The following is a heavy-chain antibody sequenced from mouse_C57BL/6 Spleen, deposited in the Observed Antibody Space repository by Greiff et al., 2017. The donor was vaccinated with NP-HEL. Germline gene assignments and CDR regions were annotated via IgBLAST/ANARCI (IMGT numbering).Heavy chain of an antibody. CDR2: IYPGSGST. Sequence: QVQLKEPGAELVKPGASVKMSCKASGYTFTSYWITWVKQRPGQGLEWIGDIYPGSGSTNYNEKFKSKATLTVDTSSSTAYMQLSSLTSEDSAVYYCARKRDGDYEFAYWGQGTLVTVSA. D-gene: IGHD2-13*01. CDR1: GYTFTSYW. J-gene: IGHJ3*01. V-gene: IGHV1-55*01. CDR3: ARKRDGDYEFAY.